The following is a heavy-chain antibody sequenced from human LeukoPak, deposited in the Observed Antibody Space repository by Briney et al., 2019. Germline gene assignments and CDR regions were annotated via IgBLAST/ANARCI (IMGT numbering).Heavy chain of an antibody. Sequence: SETLSLTRTVSGGSISSSSYYWSWIRQPPGKGLEWIGEINHSGSTNYNPSLKSRVTISVDTSKNQFSLKLSSVTAADTAVYYCASKKRRITIFGVVISSGTFDYWGQGTLVTVSS. J-gene: IGHJ4*02. D-gene: IGHD3-3*01. V-gene: IGHV4-39*07. CDR3: ASKKRRITIFGVVISSGTFDY. CDR1: GGSISSSSYY. CDR2: INHSGST.